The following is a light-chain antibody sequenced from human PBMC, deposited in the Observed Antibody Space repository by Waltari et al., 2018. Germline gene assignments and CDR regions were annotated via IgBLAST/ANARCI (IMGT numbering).Light chain of an antibody. CDR1: QTVTNY. CDR2: AAS. J-gene: IGKJ1*01. V-gene: IGKV1-39*01. CDR3: QQTYGTPWT. Sequence: DIQMTQSPSSLSASVGDRVTITCRASQTVTNYLNWYHQKPGEAPELLISAASSLQGGVPSRFSGSGSGTDFTLSISSLQPEDFATYYCQQTYGTPWTFGQGTKVEFK.